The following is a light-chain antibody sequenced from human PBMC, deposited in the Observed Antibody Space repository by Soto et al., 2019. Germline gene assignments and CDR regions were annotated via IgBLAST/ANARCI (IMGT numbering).Light chain of an antibody. Sequence: QSALTQPASVSGSPGQSTIISCTGTSSDVGSYHLVSWYRQRPGKAPKLMIYEGTKRPSGVSNRYSASKSGNTASLTISGVQAEDEADYFCCSYAGRNTSVVFGGGTKVTVL. J-gene: IGLJ2*01. CDR3: CSYAGRNTSVV. V-gene: IGLV2-23*01. CDR1: SSDVGSYHL. CDR2: EGT.